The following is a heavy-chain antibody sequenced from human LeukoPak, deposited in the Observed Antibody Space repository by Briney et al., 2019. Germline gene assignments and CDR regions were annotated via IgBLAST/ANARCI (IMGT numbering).Heavy chain of an antibody. D-gene: IGHD4-23*01. V-gene: IGHV1-18*01. CDR2: ISAYNGNT. CDR1: GYTFTSYG. Sequence: ASVKVSCKASGYTFTSYGISWVRQAPGQGLEWMGWISAYNGNTNYPQKFQGRVTMTRDTSSSTAYMELSRVRSADTARYYSARGIYGGSSPLVDYWGQGTLVTVSS. CDR3: ARGIYGGSSPLVDY. J-gene: IGHJ4*02.